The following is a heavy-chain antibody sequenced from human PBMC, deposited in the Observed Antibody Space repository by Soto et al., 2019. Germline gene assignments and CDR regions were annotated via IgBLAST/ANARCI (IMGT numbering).Heavy chain of an antibody. CDR3: AKRAGSSSWYGY. J-gene: IGHJ4*02. CDR2: ISYDGSNK. V-gene: IGHV3-30*18. Sequence: QVPLVESGGGVVQPGRSLRLSCAASGFTFSSYGMHWVRQAPGKGLEWVAVISYDGSNKYYADSVKGRFTISRDNSKNTLYLQMNSLRAEDTAVYYCAKRAGSSSWYGYWGQGTLVTVSS. CDR1: GFTFSSYG. D-gene: IGHD6-13*01.